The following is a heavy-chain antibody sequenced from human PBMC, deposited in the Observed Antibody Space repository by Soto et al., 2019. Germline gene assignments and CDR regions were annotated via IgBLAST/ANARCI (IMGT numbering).Heavy chain of an antibody. Sequence: GGSLRLSCAASGFSFTHYCIHWVRQVPGKGLEWVCRVNADGSSTNYAGFAKGRFTISRDNSKNTAYLEMNNLRVDDTALYYCAKAGDWNYVFDFWGQGTSVP. CDR1: GFSFTHYC. CDR2: VNADGSST. J-gene: IGHJ4*02. CDR3: AKAGDWNYVFDF. V-gene: IGHV3-74*01. D-gene: IGHD1-7*01.